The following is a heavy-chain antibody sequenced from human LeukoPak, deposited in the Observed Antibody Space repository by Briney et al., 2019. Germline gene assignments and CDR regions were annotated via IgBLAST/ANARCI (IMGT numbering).Heavy chain of an antibody. CDR2: INPNNGDT. V-gene: IGHV1-2*02. CDR1: GYTFTNYA. CDR3: ARDRGRRFLEWLLDY. Sequence: ASVKVSCKAFGYTFTNYAISWVRQATGQGLEWMGWINPNNGDTKYAQKFQGRVTMTRDTSISTAYMELSGLRSDDTAVYYCARDRGRRFLEWLLDYWGQGTLVTVSS. D-gene: IGHD3-3*01. J-gene: IGHJ4*02.